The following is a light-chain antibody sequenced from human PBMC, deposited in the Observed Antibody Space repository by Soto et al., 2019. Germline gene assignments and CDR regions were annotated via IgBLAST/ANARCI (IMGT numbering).Light chain of an antibody. CDR3: SSYTGSSTLDV. CDR1: SSDIGSFDY. Sequence: QSVLTQPASVSGSPGQSITISCTGTSSDIGSFDYVSWYQQHPGKAPKFIIYEVSNRPSGVSDRFSGSKSGNTASLTISGLRAEDEADYYCSSYTGSSTLDVFGTGTKLTVL. V-gene: IGLV2-14*01. CDR2: EVS. J-gene: IGLJ1*01.